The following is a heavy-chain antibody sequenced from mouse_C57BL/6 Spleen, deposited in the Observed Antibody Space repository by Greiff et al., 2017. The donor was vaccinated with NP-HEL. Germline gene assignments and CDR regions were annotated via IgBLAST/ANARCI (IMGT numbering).Heavy chain of an antibody. Sequence: QVQLQQPGAALVKPGASVKMSCKASGYTFTSYWITWVKQRPGQGLEWIGDIYPGSGSTNYNEKFKSKATLTVDTSSSTAYMQLSSLTSEDSAVYYCASIYYYGGGAMDYWGQGTSVTVSS. J-gene: IGHJ4*01. D-gene: IGHD1-1*01. CDR2: IYPGSGST. CDR3: ASIYYYGGGAMDY. V-gene: IGHV1-55*01. CDR1: GYTFTSYW.